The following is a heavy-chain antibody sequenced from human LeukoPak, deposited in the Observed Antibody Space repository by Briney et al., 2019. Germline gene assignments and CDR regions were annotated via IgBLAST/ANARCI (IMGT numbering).Heavy chain of an antibody. D-gene: IGHD7-27*01. V-gene: IGHV4-39*02. CDR2: IYYSGST. Sequence: PSETLSLTCNVTGGSISSSYYYWGWIRQPPGEGLEWIGSIYYSGSTYCNPSLKSRVTISVDTSKNHFSLELNSVTAAGTAVYYCASQRKTGEPYYFDYWGQGTLVTVSS. CDR3: ASQRKTGEPYYFDY. J-gene: IGHJ4*02. CDR1: GGSISSSYYY.